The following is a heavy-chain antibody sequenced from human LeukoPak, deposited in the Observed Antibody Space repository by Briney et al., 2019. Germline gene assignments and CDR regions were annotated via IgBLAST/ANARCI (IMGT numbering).Heavy chain of an antibody. CDR2: IIPIFGTA. CDR3: ARPRGSTSLSDAFDI. CDR1: GYTFTSYA. Sequence: ASVKVSCKASGYTFTSYAMNWVRQAPGQGLEWMGGIIPIFGTANYAQKFQGRVTVTADESTSTAYMELSSLRSEDTAVYYCARPRGSTSLSDAFDIWGQGTMVTVSS. D-gene: IGHD2-2*01. V-gene: IGHV1-69*13. J-gene: IGHJ3*02.